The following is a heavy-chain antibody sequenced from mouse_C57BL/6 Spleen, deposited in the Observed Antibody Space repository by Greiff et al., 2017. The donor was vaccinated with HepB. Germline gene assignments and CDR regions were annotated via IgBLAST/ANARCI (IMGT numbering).Heavy chain of an antibody. CDR1: GFTFSDYG. V-gene: IGHV5-17*01. Sequence: EVQLVESGGGLVKPGGSLKLSCAASGFTFSDYGMHWVRQAPEKGLEWVAYISSGSSTIYYADTVKGRFTISRDNAKNTLFLQMTSLRSEDTAMYYCARRRYDDGGYYAMDYWGQGTSVTVSS. CDR2: ISSGSSTI. CDR3: ARRRYDDGGYYAMDY. J-gene: IGHJ4*01. D-gene: IGHD2-14*01.